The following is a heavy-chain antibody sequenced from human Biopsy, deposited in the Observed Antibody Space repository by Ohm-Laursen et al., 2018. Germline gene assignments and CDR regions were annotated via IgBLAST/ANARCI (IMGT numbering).Heavy chain of an antibody. J-gene: IGHJ5*02. CDR3: ASGGQWPKPYLRYFDP. Sequence: TLSLTCTVSGDSISSYYWSWIRQPPGKGLEWIGYMYYNERTYYNPSLRGRVTISVDTSKNQISLRLSSVTAANTAVYYCASGGQWPKPYLRYFDPWGQGTLVTVSS. CDR2: MYYNERT. D-gene: IGHD6-19*01. CDR1: GDSISSYY. V-gene: IGHV4-59*01.